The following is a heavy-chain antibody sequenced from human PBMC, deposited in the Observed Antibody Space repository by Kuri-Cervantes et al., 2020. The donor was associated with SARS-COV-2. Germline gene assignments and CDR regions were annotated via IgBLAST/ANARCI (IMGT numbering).Heavy chain of an antibody. V-gene: IGHV1-18*01. D-gene: IGHD6-19*01. J-gene: IGHJ6*02. CDR3: ARDRGSSGWSWVYYYYGMDV. CDR2: ISAYNGNT. CDR1: GYTFTSYG. Sequence: ASVKVSCKASGYTFTSYGISWVRQAPGQGLEWMGWISAYNGNTNYAQKLQGRVTMTTDTSTSTAYMELGSLRSDDTAVYYCARDRGSSGWSWVYYYYGMDVWGQGTTVTVSS.